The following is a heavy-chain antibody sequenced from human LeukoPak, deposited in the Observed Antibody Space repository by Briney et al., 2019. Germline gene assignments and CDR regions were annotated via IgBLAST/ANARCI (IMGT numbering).Heavy chain of an antibody. CDR2: IDQSGTT. CDR3: ARVPYYYFEYGYFDS. Sequence: SETLSLTCVVYGGSFSGYYWSWIRQPPGKGLEWIGEIDQSGTTNYNPSLKSRVSISVDTSKKQFSLTLTSMTAADTAVYYCARVPYYYFEYGYFDSWVQGTLVTVSS. D-gene: IGHD3-10*01. J-gene: IGHJ4*02. CDR1: GGSFSGYY. V-gene: IGHV4-34*01.